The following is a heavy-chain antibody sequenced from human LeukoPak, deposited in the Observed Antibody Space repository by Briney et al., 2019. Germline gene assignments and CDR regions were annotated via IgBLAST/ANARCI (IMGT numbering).Heavy chain of an antibody. D-gene: IGHD3-16*01. J-gene: IGHJ6*03. CDR3: ARHNHDYVWGSYRFYYYYYYMDV. Sequence: SETLSLTCTVSGYSISSGYYWGWIRQPPGQGLEWIASMYHSGSTYYNPSLKSRVTISVDASKNQFSLKLSSVTAADTAKYYCARHNHDYVWGSYRFYYYYYYMDVWGKGTTVTISS. V-gene: IGHV4-38-2*02. CDR1: GYSISSGYY. CDR2: MYHSGST.